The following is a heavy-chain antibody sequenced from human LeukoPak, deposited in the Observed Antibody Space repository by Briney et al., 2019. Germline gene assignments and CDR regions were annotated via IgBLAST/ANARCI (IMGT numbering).Heavy chain of an antibody. CDR3: ASLGGGSGHTHNPLVDY. CDR1: GFSFSSYS. J-gene: IGHJ4*02. CDR2: VSGGSDYI. V-gene: IGHV3-21*01. D-gene: IGHD3-10*01. Sequence: GGSLRLSCAASGFSFSSYSLNWVRQAPGKGLEWVSSVSGGSDYIYYADSVKGRFTISRDNAVDSLYLQMNSLRADDTAVYYCASLGGGSGHTHNPLVDYWGQGTLVTVSS.